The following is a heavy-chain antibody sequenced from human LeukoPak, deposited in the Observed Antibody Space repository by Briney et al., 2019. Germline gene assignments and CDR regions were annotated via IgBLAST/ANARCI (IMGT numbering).Heavy chain of an antibody. D-gene: IGHD5-24*01. CDR2: INYRGGT. Sequence: PSETLSLTCTVSGGSVSTASYSWTWIRQHPGKGLEWIGNINYRGGTYYNPSLKSRVNISIDTSKNQFSLKLNSVTAADTAVFYCARGLRDGHETFDYWGRGTLVTVSS. CDR1: GGSVSTASYS. J-gene: IGHJ4*02. CDR3: ARGLRDGHETFDY. V-gene: IGHV4-31*03.